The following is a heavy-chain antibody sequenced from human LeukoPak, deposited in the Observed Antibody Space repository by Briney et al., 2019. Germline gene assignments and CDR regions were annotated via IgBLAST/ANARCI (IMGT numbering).Heavy chain of an antibody. CDR3: ARGARYCSSTSCYRFGYFDY. D-gene: IGHD2-2*01. CDR2: IYPGDSDT. J-gene: IGHJ4*03. V-gene: IGHV5-51*01. Sequence: RGESLKISCKGSGYSFTSYWISWVRQMPGKGLEWMGIIYPGDSDTRYSPSFQGQVTISADKSISTAYLQWSSLKASDTAMYYCARGARYCSSTSCYRFGYFDYWGQGTLVTVSS. CDR1: GYSFTSYW.